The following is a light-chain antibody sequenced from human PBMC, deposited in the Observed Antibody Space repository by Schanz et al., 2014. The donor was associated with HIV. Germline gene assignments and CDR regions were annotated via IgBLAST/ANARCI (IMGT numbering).Light chain of an antibody. V-gene: IGLV2-14*03. Sequence: QSALTQPASVSGSPGQSITISCTGTSSDVGAYNFVSWYRQHPRKAPQLMIYDVSHRPSGISSRFSGSKSGNTASLTVSGLQAEDEADYYCSSYAGSNNLLFGGGTKLTVL. CDR1: SSDVGAYNF. CDR3: SSYAGSNNLL. CDR2: DVS. J-gene: IGLJ2*01.